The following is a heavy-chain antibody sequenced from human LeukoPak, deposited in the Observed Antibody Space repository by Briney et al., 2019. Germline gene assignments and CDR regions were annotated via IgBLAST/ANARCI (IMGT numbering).Heavy chain of an antibody. J-gene: IGHJ3*02. Sequence: PGGSLRLSCAASGFTFSSYGMHWVRQAPGKGLEWVAVIWYDGSNKYYADSVKGRFTISRDNSKNTLYLQMNSLRAEDTAVYYCARDVFPYYYDSSGPWDASDIWGQGTMVTVSS. CDR3: ARDVFPYYYDSSGPWDASDI. V-gene: IGHV3-33*01. CDR1: GFTFSSYG. CDR2: IWYDGSNK. D-gene: IGHD3-22*01.